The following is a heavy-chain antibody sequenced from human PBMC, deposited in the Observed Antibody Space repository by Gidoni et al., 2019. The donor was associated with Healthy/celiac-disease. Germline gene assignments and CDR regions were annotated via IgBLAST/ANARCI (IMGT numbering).Heavy chain of an antibody. Sequence: EVHLVESGGGLVQPGRSLRLSCAASGFPFDYYAMHWVRQAPGKGLEWVSGISWNSGSIGYADSVKGRFTISRDNAKNSLYLQMNSLRAEDTALYYCAKVDTAMATHRGYYFDYWGQGTLVTVSS. CDR1: GFPFDYYA. V-gene: IGHV3-9*01. D-gene: IGHD5-18*01. CDR2: ISWNSGSI. CDR3: AKVDTAMATHRGYYFDY. J-gene: IGHJ4*02.